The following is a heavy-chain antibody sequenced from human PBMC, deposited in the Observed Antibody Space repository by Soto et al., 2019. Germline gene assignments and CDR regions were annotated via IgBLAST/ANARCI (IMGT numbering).Heavy chain of an antibody. CDR3: ARQGSSNERGGGAYYGMDV. D-gene: IGHD3-10*01. V-gene: IGHV5-10-1*01. CDR2: IDPSDSYT. J-gene: IGHJ6*02. Sequence: PGESLKISCKGSGYSFTSYWISWVRQMPGKGLEWMGRIDPSDSYTNYSPSFQGHVTISADKSISTAYLQWSSLKASDTAMYYCARQGSSNERGGGAYYGMDVWGQGTTVTVS. CDR1: GYSFTSYW.